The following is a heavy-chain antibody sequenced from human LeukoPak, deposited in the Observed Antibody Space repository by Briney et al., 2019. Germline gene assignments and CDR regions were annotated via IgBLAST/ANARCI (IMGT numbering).Heavy chain of an antibody. Sequence: PSETLSLTCTVSGGSISSSSYYWAWIRQPPGKGLEWIGTIYYSGSTYYNPSLNSRVTISVDTSKNQFSLKLSSVTAADTAVYYCASEPLSYDSSGFFDYWGQGTFDYWGQGTLVTVSS. CDR2: IYYSGST. CDR1: GGSISSSSYY. J-gene: IGHJ4*02. D-gene: IGHD3-22*01. CDR3: ASEPLSYDSSGFFDYWGQGTFDY. V-gene: IGHV4-39*07.